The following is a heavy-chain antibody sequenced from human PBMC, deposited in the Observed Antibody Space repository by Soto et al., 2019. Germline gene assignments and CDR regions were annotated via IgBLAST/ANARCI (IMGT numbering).Heavy chain of an antibody. J-gene: IGHJ6*02. V-gene: IGHV4-59*01. Sequence: PSETLSLTCTVSGGSISSYYWSWIRQPPGKGLEWIGYIYYSGSTNYNPSLKSRVTISVDTSKNQFSLKLSSVTAADTAVYYCARDSGYYGMDVRGQGTTVTVSS. CDR1: GGSISSYY. CDR2: IYYSGST. D-gene: IGHD3-10*01. CDR3: ARDSGYYGMDV.